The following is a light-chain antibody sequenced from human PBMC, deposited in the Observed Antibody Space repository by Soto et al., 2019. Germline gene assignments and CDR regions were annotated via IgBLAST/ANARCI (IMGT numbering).Light chain of an antibody. Sequence: PGERATLSCRAGQSVSDNYVAWYQQKPGKAPRLLIFAASNRATGIPGRFSGSGSGTDFTLTISKLEPEDFAVYYCQQYADSPVTFGQGTKVEI. CDR2: AAS. CDR3: QQYADSPVT. CDR1: QSVSDNY. V-gene: IGKV3-20*01. J-gene: IGKJ2*01.